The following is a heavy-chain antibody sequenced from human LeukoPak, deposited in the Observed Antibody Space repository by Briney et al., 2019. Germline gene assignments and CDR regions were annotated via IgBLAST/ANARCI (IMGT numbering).Heavy chain of an antibody. V-gene: IGHV1-2*02. D-gene: IGHD5-24*01. J-gene: IGHJ4*02. CDR3: AREFLEANYFDY. CDR1: GYTFTGYY. Sequence: ASVKVSCKASGYTFTGYYMHWVRQAPGQGLEWMGWINPNSGGTNYAQKFQGRVTMTRDTSISTAYMELSRLRSDDTAVYYCAREFLEANYFDYWGQGTLVTVCS. CDR2: INPNSGGT.